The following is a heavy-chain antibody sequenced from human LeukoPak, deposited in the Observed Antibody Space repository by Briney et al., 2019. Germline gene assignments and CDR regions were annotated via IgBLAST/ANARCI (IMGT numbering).Heavy chain of an antibody. CDR2: INSDGSST. J-gene: IGHJ4*02. D-gene: IGHD6-13*01. CDR1: GFTFRSYY. Sequence: GGSLRLSCAASGFTFRSYYMHWVRQAPGKGLVWVSRINSDGSSTSYADSVKGRFTISRDNAKNTLYLQMNSLRAEDTAVYYCAGDLIAAAAFDYWGQGTLVTVSS. CDR3: AGDLIAAAAFDY. V-gene: IGHV3-74*01.